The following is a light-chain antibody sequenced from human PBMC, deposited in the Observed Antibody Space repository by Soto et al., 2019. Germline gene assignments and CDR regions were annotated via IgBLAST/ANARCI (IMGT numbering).Light chain of an antibody. CDR1: QDITND. V-gene: IGKV1-16*02. J-gene: IGKJ1*01. CDR3: LQYHAYPRT. Sequence: DIQMTQSPSSLSASLGDRVTITCQASQDITNDLDWFQQKPGKAPKSLIYEASILHSGVPSKFSGSGFGTDFTLTISSLQPEDFATYFCLQYHAYPRTFGQGTKVDI. CDR2: EAS.